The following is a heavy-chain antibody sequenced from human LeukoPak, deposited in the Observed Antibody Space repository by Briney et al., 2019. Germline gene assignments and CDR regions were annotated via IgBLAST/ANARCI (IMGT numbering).Heavy chain of an antibody. CDR1: GFTFDDYA. CDR3: AKDRLSHYDSSGYVFDY. D-gene: IGHD3-22*01. CDR2: ISWNSGSI. Sequence: GGSLRLSCAASGFTFDDYAMHWVRQAPGKGLEWVSGISWNSGSIGYADSVKGRFTISRDNAKNSLYLQMNSLRAEDTALYYCAKDRLSHYDSSGYVFDYWGQGTLVTVSS. J-gene: IGHJ4*02. V-gene: IGHV3-9*01.